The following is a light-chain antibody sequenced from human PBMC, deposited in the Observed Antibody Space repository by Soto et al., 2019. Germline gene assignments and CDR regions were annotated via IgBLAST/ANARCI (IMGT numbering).Light chain of an antibody. CDR2: KAS. CDR1: QGISSW. J-gene: IGKJ1*01. V-gene: IGKV1-5*03. Sequence: DIQMTQSPSTLSASVGDRVTITCRASQGISSWLAWYQQKPGKAHKLLIYKASSLESGVPSRFSGSGSGTEFTLTISSLQPDDFATYYCQQYNSYSQTFGQGTKVEIK. CDR3: QQYNSYSQT.